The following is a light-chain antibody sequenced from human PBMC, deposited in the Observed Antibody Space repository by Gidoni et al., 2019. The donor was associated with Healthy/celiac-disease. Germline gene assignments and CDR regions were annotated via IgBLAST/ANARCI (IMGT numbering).Light chain of an antibody. CDR3: MQALQTPNT. Sequence: DIVLTQSPLYLPVTPGEPSSISCSSSQSLLHSNGYNYLYLYMPKPWQSPQLLIYLGSNRAFGVPDRFSGSGSGTDFTLKISRVEAEDVGVYYCMQALQTPNTFGQGTKLEIK. V-gene: IGKV2-28*01. CDR2: LGS. J-gene: IGKJ2*01. CDR1: QSLLHSNGYNY.